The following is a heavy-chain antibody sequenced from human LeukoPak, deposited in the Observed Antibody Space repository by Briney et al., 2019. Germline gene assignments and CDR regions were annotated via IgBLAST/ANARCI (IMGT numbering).Heavy chain of an antibody. CDR1: GGSFSGYY. Sequence: SETLSLTCAVYGGSFSGYYWSWIRQPPGKGLEWIGYIYYSGSTNYNPSLKSRVTISVDTSKNQFSLKLSSVTAADTAVYYCARDYYYYYMDVWGKGTTVTVSS. CDR2: IYYSGST. J-gene: IGHJ6*03. V-gene: IGHV4-59*01. CDR3: ARDYYYYYMDV.